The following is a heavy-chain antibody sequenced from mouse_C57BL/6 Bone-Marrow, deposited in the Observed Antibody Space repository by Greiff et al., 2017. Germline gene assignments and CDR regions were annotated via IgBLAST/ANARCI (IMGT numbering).Heavy chain of an antibody. CDR1: GYSFTGYY. J-gene: IGHJ2*01. CDR2: INPSTGGT. D-gene: IGHD1-1*01. V-gene: IGHV1-42*01. CDR3: ARKDGSSPYYFDY. Sequence: EVQLKESGPELVKPGASVKISCKASGYSFTGYYMNWVKQSPEKSLEWIGEINPSTGGTTYNQKFKAKATLTVDKSSSTAYMQLKSLTSEDSAVYYCARKDGSSPYYFDYWGQGTTLTVSS.